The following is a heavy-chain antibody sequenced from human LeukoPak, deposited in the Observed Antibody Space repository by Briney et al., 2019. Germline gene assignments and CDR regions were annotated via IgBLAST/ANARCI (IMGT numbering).Heavy chain of an antibody. J-gene: IGHJ4*02. Sequence: SCKASGGTFSSYAISWVRQAPGQGLEWVSAISGSGGSTYYADSVKGRFTISRDNSKNTLYLQMNSLRAEDTAVYYCAKVLGDYDFWSGSYYFDYWGQGTLVTVSS. CDR1: GGTFSSYA. V-gene: IGHV3-23*01. D-gene: IGHD3-3*01. CDR3: AKVLGDYDFWSGSYYFDY. CDR2: ISGSGGST.